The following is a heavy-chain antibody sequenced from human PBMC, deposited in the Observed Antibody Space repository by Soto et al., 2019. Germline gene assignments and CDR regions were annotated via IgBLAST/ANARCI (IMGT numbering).Heavy chain of an antibody. Sequence: SETLSLTCAVYGGSFSGYSWTWIRQPPGTGLEWIGEINHSGSTNYNPSLKSRVTISLDTSKNQFSLKLSSVTAADTAVYYCARSHIVPRLLMYPYAYWGQGTLVTVSS. CDR1: GGSFSGYS. J-gene: IGHJ4*02. CDR3: ARSHIVPRLLMYPYAY. CDR2: INHSGST. D-gene: IGHD6-6*01. V-gene: IGHV4-34*01.